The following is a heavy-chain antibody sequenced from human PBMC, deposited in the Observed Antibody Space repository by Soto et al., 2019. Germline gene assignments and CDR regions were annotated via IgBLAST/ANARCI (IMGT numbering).Heavy chain of an antibody. D-gene: IGHD3-10*01. J-gene: IGHJ6*02. V-gene: IGHV4-61*01. CDR3: VRDPMDSHYYYGMDV. CDR1: GVSISSGSYY. CDR2: IYYSGST. Sequence: PSETLSLTCSVSGVSISSGSYYWTWIRQPPGKGLEWIGYIYYSGSTNYNPSLKSRVTISVDTSKNQFSLKLSSVTAADTAVYYCVRDPMDSHYYYGMDVWGQGTTVTVSS.